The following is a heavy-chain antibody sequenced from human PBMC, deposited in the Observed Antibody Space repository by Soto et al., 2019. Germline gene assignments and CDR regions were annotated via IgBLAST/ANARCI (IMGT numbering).Heavy chain of an antibody. CDR2: TYWNDDT. D-gene: IGHD4-17*01. CDR1: GFSLTTAGAG. V-gene: IGHV2-5*01. CDR3: AHRGYGNYPRDNWFDP. Sequence: QITLKESGPTLVKPTQTLALTCTFSGFSLTTAGAGVGWIRQPPGKALEWLALTYWNDDTRYNPSLKIRLTIHEVTSKNQVGLTMTNMVAVDTATFYCAHRGYGNYPRDNWFDPWGQGILVIVSS. J-gene: IGHJ5*02.